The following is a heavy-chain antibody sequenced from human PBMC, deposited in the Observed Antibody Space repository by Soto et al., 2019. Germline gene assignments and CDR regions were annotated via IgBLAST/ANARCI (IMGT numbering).Heavy chain of an antibody. Sequence: EVQLVESGGGLVQPGRSLRLSCAASGFTFDDYAMHWVRQAPGKGLEWVSGISWNSGSIGYADSVKGRFTISRDNAKNSLYLQMNSLRAEDTALYSCASGGSYYYFDYWGQGTLVTVSS. V-gene: IGHV3-9*01. J-gene: IGHJ4*02. CDR3: ASGGSYYYFDY. CDR2: ISWNSGSI. CDR1: GFTFDDYA. D-gene: IGHD2-15*01.